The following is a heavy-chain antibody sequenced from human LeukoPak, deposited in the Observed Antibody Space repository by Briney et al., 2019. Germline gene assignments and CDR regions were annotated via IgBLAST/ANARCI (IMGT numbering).Heavy chain of an antibody. CDR2: INHSGST. CDR3: ASFLGYCCGGSCPDAFDI. D-gene: IGHD2-15*01. Sequence: SDTLSLTCAVYGGSFRVYYWSWIRQPPRKGPDWNGEINHSGSTNYNPSLKSRVTISVDTSKNQFSLKLSSVTAADTAVCYCASFLGYCCGGSCPDAFDIWGEGTMVTVSS. CDR1: GGSFRVYY. V-gene: IGHV4-34*01. J-gene: IGHJ3*02.